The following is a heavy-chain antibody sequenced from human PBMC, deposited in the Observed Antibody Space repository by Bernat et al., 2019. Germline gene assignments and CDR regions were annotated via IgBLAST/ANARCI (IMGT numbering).Heavy chain of an antibody. CDR1: GFTSSNHW. Sequence: EVQLVESGGGLVQPGGSLRLSCVASGFTSSNHWMSWVRQAPGKGLEWVANIKQDGSEKYYVDSVKGRFTISRDNAKNSLYLQMDSLRAGDTAVYFCARGVRGDNGFDIWGQGTTVIVSS. J-gene: IGHJ3*02. CDR3: ARGVRGDNGFDI. D-gene: IGHD4-17*01. CDR2: IKQDGSEK. V-gene: IGHV3-7*03.